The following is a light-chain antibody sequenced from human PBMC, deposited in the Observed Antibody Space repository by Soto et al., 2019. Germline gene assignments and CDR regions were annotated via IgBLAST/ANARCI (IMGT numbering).Light chain of an antibody. Sequence: QSALTQPASVSGSPGQSITISCTGTSSDVGGYNFVSWYQQHPGKAPKLIIYDVSNRPSGVSYRFSGSKSGNTASLTISWLQAEDEADYYCSSYTGRSTHGFGPGTKVTVL. CDR2: DVS. J-gene: IGLJ1*01. CDR3: SSYTGRSTHG. CDR1: SSDVGGYNF. V-gene: IGLV2-14*01.